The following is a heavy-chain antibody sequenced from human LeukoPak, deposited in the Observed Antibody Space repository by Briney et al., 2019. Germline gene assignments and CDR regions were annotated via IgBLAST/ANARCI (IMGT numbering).Heavy chain of an antibody. D-gene: IGHD2-15*01. V-gene: IGHV4-39*01. CDR1: GVSISTSTHY. J-gene: IGHJ4*02. CDR3: VRQGGWGGAASLIEF. Sequence: SETLSLTCTVSGVSISTSTHYWAWIRQPPGRGLEWIASMFYRGSTYYNASLRSRVTLSVDTSMNQFSLKLSSMTASDTATFYCVRQGGWGGAASLIEFWGQGTLVTV. CDR2: MFYRGST.